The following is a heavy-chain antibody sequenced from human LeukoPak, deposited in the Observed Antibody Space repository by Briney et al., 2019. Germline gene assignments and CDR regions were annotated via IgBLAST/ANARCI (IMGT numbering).Heavy chain of an antibody. J-gene: IGHJ5*02. Sequence: PSETLSLTCAVYGGSFSGYYWSWIRQPPGKGLEWIGEINHSGSTNYNPSLKSRVTISVDTSKNQFSLKLSSVTAADTAVYYCARAGGRSWFDPWGQGTLVTVSS. CDR3: ARAGGRSWFDP. CDR2: INHSGST. V-gene: IGHV4-34*01. CDR1: GGSFSGYY.